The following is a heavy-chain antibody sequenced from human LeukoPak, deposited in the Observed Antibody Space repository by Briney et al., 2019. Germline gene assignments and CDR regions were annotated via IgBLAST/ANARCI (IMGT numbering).Heavy chain of an antibody. V-gene: IGHV3-7*01. J-gene: IGHJ5*02. CDR3: AREISSWYRTEGRFDP. D-gene: IGHD6-13*01. CDR1: GFTFSNYW. Sequence: GGSLRLSCAASGFTFSNYWMSWVRQAPGKGLGWVANIKQDGSEKYYVDSVNGRFTISRDNAKNSLYLQMNSLRAEDTAVYYCAREISSWYRTEGRFDPWGQGTLVTVSS. CDR2: IKQDGSEK.